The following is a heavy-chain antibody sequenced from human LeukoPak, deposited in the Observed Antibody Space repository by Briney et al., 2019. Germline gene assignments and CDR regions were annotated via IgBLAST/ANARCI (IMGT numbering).Heavy chain of an antibody. CDR1: GFTFSSYW. CDR2: INSDGSIT. V-gene: IGHV3-74*01. CDR3: ATDIVVVVAAMGS. J-gene: IGHJ4*02. D-gene: IGHD2-15*01. Sequence: PGGSLRLSCAASGFTFSSYWMHWVRQAPGKGLVWVSHINSDGSITTYADSVKGRFTISRDNSKNTLYLQMNSLRAEDTAVYYCATDIVVVVAAMGSRGQGTLVTVSS.